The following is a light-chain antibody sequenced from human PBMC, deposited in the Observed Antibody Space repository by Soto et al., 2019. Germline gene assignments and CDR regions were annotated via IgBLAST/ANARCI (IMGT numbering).Light chain of an antibody. CDR2: GAS. V-gene: IGKV3D-20*02. CDR1: QSVSSSY. J-gene: IGKJ4*01. Sequence: VFTQSPSTLSLYPGERATLSCRASQSVSSSYLAWYQQKPGQAPRLLIYGASSRATGIPDRFSGSGSGTDFTLTISSLEPEDFAVYYCQQRSNWPLTFGGGTKVDIK. CDR3: QQRSNWPLT.